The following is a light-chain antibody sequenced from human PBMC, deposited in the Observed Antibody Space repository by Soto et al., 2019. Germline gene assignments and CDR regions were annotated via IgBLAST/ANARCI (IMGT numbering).Light chain of an antibody. Sequence: QSVLAQPRSVSGSPGQSVTISCTGTSSDVSAHDHVSWYQQHPGEAPKLLIYNVNKRPSGVPDRFSGSKSGNTASLTISGLQAEDEADYFCCSYAGSYSFVFGAGTKVTVL. CDR1: SSDVSAHDH. J-gene: IGLJ1*01. CDR2: NVN. V-gene: IGLV2-11*01. CDR3: CSYAGSYSFV.